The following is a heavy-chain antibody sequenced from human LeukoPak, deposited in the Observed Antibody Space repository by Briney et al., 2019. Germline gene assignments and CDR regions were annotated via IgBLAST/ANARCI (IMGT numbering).Heavy chain of an antibody. Sequence: ASVKVSCMVSGYTLTELSMHWVRQAPGKGLEWMGGFDPEDGETIYAQKFQGRVTMTEDTSTDTAYMELSSLRSEDTAVYYCATARRYCSGGSCYSFPLDYWGQGTLVTVSS. CDR1: GYTLTELS. J-gene: IGHJ4*02. V-gene: IGHV1-24*01. CDR3: ATARRYCSGGSCYSFPLDY. CDR2: FDPEDGET. D-gene: IGHD2-15*01.